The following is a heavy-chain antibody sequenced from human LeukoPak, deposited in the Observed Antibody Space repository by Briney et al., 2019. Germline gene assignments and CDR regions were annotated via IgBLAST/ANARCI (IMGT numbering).Heavy chain of an antibody. Sequence: GGSLRLSCAASGFTFSSYGMRWVRQAPGKGLEWVAVISYDGSNKYHADSVKGRFTISRDNSKNTLYLQMNSLRAEDTAVYYCAKDRGTFGGVIAHDYWGQGTLVTVSS. CDR1: GFTFSSYG. J-gene: IGHJ4*02. V-gene: IGHV3-30*18. D-gene: IGHD3-16*02. CDR2: ISYDGSNK. CDR3: AKDRGTFGGVIAHDY.